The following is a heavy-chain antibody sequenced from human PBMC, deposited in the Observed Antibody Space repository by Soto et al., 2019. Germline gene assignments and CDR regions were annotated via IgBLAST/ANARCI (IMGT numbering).Heavy chain of an antibody. J-gene: IGHJ6*02. V-gene: IGHV1-8*01. D-gene: IGHD6-13*01. CDR2: MNTNSGNT. Sequence: QVQLVQSGAEVKKPGASVKVSCKASGYTFTSYDINWVRQATGQGLEWMGWMNTNSGNTGYAQKFQGRVTMTRNTSISTAYMELSSLRSEDTAVYYCARHPGIAAAGDGYYYYGMDVWGQGPTVTASS. CDR1: GYTFTSYD. CDR3: ARHPGIAAAGDGYYYYGMDV.